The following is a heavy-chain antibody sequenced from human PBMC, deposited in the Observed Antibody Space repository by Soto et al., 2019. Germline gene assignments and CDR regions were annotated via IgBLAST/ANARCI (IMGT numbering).Heavy chain of an antibody. CDR2: ISDSGGLT. J-gene: IGHJ3*02. Sequence: TGGSLRLSCAASGFAFSSHPMSWVRQAPERGLEWVSGISDSGGLTYNADSVKGRLTISRDNSKNTLYLQMNSLRAEDTALYYCARRAFGSSRSFDIWGQVTMVTVSS. CDR1: GFAFSSHP. D-gene: IGHD6-6*01. V-gene: IGHV3-23*01. CDR3: ARRAFGSSRSFDI.